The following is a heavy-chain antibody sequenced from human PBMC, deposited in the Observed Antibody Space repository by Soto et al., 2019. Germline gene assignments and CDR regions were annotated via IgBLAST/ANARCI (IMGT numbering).Heavy chain of an antibody. CDR3: ARDSGDYDFDY. CDR1: GFTFSGYS. CDR2: ISSSSSTI. D-gene: IGHD3-3*01. J-gene: IGHJ4*02. Sequence: GGSLRLSCVASGFTFSGYSMNWVRQAPGKGLEWVSYISSSSSTIYYADSVKGRFTISRDNAKNSLYLQMNSLRAEDTAVYYCARDSGDYDFDYWGQGTLVTVSS. V-gene: IGHV3-48*01.